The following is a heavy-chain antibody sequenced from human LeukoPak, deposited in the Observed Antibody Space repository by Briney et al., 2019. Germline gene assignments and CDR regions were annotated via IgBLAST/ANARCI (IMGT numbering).Heavy chain of an antibody. CDR1: EYTFTDYY. CDR3: ARSGWGNRQAFDI. J-gene: IGHJ3*02. Sequence: ASVKVSCKASEYTFTDYYIHWVRQPPGQGLEWMGWITPNSGGTNYAQKFQGRVTMTTDTSTSTAYMELRSLRSDDTAVYYCARSGWGNRQAFDIWGQGTMVTVSS. D-gene: IGHD6-19*01. V-gene: IGHV1-2*02. CDR2: ITPNSGGT.